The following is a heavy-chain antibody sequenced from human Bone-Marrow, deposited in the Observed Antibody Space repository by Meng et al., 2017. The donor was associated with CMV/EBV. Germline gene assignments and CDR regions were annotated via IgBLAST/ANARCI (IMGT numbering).Heavy chain of an antibody. CDR1: ASFSGYY. J-gene: IGHJ5*02. V-gene: IGHV4-34*01. CDR3: ARSDIVVVPAAIGGTENP. Sequence: ASFSGYYWSWIRQPPGKGLEWIGEINHSGSTNYNPSLKSRVTISVDTSKNQFSLKLSSVTAADTAVYYCARSDIVVVPAAIGGTENPWGQGTLVTVSS. D-gene: IGHD2-2*02. CDR2: INHSGST.